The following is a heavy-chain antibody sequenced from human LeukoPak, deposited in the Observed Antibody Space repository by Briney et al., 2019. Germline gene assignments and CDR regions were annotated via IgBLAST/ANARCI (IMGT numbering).Heavy chain of an antibody. CDR3: AKGRTLVGGSTRSYDY. J-gene: IGHJ4*02. CDR2: TSANGGDT. D-gene: IGHD1-26*01. Sequence: GGSLRLSCAASGFTFSSYSMNWVRQAPGKGLEWVSVTSANGGDTFYADSVKGRFTISRDNYKNTLYLQMNSLRVEDTAVYYCAKGRTLVGGSTRSYDYWGQGTLVTVSS. V-gene: IGHV3-23*01. CDR1: GFTFSSYS.